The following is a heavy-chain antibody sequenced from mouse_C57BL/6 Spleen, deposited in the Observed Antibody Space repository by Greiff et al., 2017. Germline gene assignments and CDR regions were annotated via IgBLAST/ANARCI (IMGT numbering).Heavy chain of an antibody. CDR2: IDPEDGDT. CDR1: GFNIKDYY. CDR3: ARGLGRGYYAMDY. D-gene: IGHD4-1*01. J-gene: IGHJ4*01. Sequence: VQLQQSGAELVKPGASVKLSCTASGFNIKDYYMHWVKQRTEQGLEWIGRIDPEDGDTKYAPKFQGKATITADTSSNTAYLQLSSLTSEDTAVYYCARGLGRGYYAMDYWGQGTSVTVSS. V-gene: IGHV14-2*01.